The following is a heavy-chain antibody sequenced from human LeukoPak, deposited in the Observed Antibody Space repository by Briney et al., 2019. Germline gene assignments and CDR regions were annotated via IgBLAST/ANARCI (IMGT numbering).Heavy chain of an antibody. V-gene: IGHV1-2*02. D-gene: IGHD2-21*02. Sequence: ASVKVSCKASGYTFTTYYMRWVRQAPGQGLQWMGWINPSTGGTKYAENFQGRATMTRDTSITTAYMELSRLTSDDTGVYYCARQYCGGDCYNPWGQGTLVIVAS. J-gene: IGHJ5*02. CDR3: ARQYCGGDCYNP. CDR2: INPSTGGT. CDR1: GYTFTTYY.